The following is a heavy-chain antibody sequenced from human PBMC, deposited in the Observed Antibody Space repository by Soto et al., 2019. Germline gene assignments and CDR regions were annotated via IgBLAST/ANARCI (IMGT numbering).Heavy chain of an antibody. D-gene: IGHD2-21*02. CDR3: AREWRLRFDS. V-gene: IGHV3-33*08. J-gene: IGHJ4*02. Sequence: QLQLVESGGGVVQPGGSLRLSCAASGFSLSDVDMHWVRQAPGKGLEWLSLIYYDGGGPYYAESVRGRFTIARDSSSNILFLQLTSLRAEDMALSYCAREWRLRFDSWGQGTMVMVSS. CDR2: IYYDGGGP. CDR1: GFSLSDVD.